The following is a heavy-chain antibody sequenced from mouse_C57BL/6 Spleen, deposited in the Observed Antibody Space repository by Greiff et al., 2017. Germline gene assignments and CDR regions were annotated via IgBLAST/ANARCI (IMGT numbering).Heavy chain of an antibody. D-gene: IGHD1-1*01. Sequence: EVMLVASGGGLVKPGGSLKLSCAASGFTFSSYTMSWVRQTPEKRLEWVATISGGGGNTYYPDSVKGRFTISRDNAKNTLYLQMSSLRSEDTALYYCARITTVVDAMDYWGQGTSVTVSS. V-gene: IGHV5-9*01. CDR2: ISGGGGNT. J-gene: IGHJ4*01. CDR3: ARITTVVDAMDY. CDR1: GFTFSSYT.